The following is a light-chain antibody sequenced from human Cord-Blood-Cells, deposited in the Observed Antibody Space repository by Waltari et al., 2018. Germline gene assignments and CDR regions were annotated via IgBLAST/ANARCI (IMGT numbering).Light chain of an antibody. CDR1: QDISNY. CDR3: QQYDNLPIT. CDR2: DAS. V-gene: IGKV1-33*01. Sequence: DIQMTQSPSSLSASVGDRVTITCQASQDISNYLNWYQQKPGKAPKLLIYDASNLETGVPSTFIGSGSGTNVTFTISSLQPEDIATYYCQQYDNLPITFGQGTRLEIK. J-gene: IGKJ5*01.